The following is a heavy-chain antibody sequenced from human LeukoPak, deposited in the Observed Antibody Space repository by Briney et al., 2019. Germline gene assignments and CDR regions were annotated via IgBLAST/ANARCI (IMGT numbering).Heavy chain of an antibody. CDR2: IHSSGNTI. CDR3: ARKFGY. J-gene: IGHJ4*02. Sequence: PGGSLRLSCAVSGFTFSSYSMNWVRQAPGKGLEWVSYIHSSGNTIYHADSVKGRFTISRDNANNSLYLQMNGLRAEDTAVYYCARKFGYWGQGTLVTVSS. CDR1: GFTFSSYS. V-gene: IGHV3-48*01.